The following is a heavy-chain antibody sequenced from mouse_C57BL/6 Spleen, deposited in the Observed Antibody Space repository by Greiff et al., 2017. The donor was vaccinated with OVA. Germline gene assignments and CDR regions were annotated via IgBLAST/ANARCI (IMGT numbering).Heavy chain of an antibody. Sequence: QVQLQQSGAELVKPGASVKMSCKASGYTFTSYWITWVKQRPGQGLEWIGDIYPGSGSTNYNEKFKSKATLTVDTSSSTAYMQLSSLTSEDSAVYYCARSTMVTTGYYFDYWGQGTTLTVSS. CDR3: ARSTMVTTGYYFDY. D-gene: IGHD2-2*01. V-gene: IGHV1-55*01. CDR2: IYPGSGST. J-gene: IGHJ2*01. CDR1: GYTFTSYW.